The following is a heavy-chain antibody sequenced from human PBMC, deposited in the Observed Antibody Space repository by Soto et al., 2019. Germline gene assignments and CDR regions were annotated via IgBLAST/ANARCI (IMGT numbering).Heavy chain of an antibody. CDR1: GYTFTGYY. CDR3: ARLGLKSHYYDSPDI. Sequence: RASVKVSCKASGYTFTGYYMHWVRQAPGQGLEWMGWINPNSGGTNYAQKFQGRVTMTRDTSISTAYVELSRLRSDDTAVYYCARLGLKSHYYDSPDIWGQGTMVTVAS. CDR2: INPNSGGT. V-gene: IGHV1-2*02. D-gene: IGHD3-22*01. J-gene: IGHJ3*02.